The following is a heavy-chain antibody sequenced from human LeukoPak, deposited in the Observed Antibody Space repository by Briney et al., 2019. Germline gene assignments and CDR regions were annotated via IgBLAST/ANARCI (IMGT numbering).Heavy chain of an antibody. CDR2: IYYSGST. V-gene: IGHV4-30-4*01. D-gene: IGHD3-10*01. J-gene: IGHJ4*02. CDR3: ARELRPGRGVVDY. Sequence: SETLSLTCTVSGGFNRRGVHHWSWIRQPPEKGVEWIGYIYYSGSTYYNPSLKSRVTISVDTSKNQFSLKLSSVTAADTAVYYCARELRPGRGVVDYWGQGTLVTVSS. CDR1: GGFNRRGVHH.